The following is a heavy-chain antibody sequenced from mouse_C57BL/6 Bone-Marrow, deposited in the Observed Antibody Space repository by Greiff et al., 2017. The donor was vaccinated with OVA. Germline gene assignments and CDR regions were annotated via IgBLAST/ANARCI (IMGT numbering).Heavy chain of an antibody. CDR1: GYTFTSYW. CDR3: ARWNPFDY. V-gene: IGHV1-59*01. J-gene: IGHJ2*01. Sequence: VQLQQPGAELVRPGTSVKLSCKASGYTFTSYWMHWVKQRPGQGLEWIGVIDPSDSYTNYNQKFKGKATLTVDTSSSTAYMQLSSLTSEDSAVYYCARWNPFDYWGQGTTLTVSS. CDR2: IDPSDSYT.